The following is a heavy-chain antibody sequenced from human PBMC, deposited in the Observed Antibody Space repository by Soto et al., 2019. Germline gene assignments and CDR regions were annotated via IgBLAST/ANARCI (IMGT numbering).Heavy chain of an antibody. CDR3: ARMRSCRSGGSWGPGWYRFDP. J-gene: IGHJ5*02. CDR1: GFTFSSYA. D-gene: IGHD2-15*01. CDR2: ICGSGGST. Sequence: GGSLRLSCAASGFTFSSYAMSWVRQAPGKGLEWVSAICGSGGSTYYADSVKGRFTISRDNSKNTLYLQMNSLRAEDTAVYYCARMRSCRSGGSWGPGWYRFDPWGQGTLVTVSS. V-gene: IGHV3-23*01.